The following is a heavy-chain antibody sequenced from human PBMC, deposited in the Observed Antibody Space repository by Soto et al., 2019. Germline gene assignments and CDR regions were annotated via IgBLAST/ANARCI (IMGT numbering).Heavy chain of an antibody. D-gene: IGHD2-2*01. J-gene: IGHJ4*02. CDR2: IDIGGNT. V-gene: IGHV3-66*01. CDR3: ARGRGSTGYLGREHYFDY. CDR1: GFSVTNNY. Sequence: EVQVVESGGGLVQPGGSLRLSCAASGFSVTNNYMNWVRQAPGKGLEWVSIIDIGGNTYYADYVKDRFTISRDNSRNTQYLHMDSLRAEDTAVYYCARGRGSTGYLGREHYFDYWGQGTLVTVSP.